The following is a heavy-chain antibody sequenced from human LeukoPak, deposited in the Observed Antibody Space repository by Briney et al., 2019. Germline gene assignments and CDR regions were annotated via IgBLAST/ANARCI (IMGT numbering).Heavy chain of an antibody. CDR3: ARGGYYGSGNDFRFDP. D-gene: IGHD3-10*01. J-gene: IGHJ5*02. CDR1: GVSISSGSYY. CDR2: IYYSGST. Sequence: SETLSLTCTVSGVSISSGSYYWSWIRQPAGKGLEWIGYIYYSGSTNYKPSLKSRVTISVDTSKNQFSLKLSSVTAADTAVYYCARGGYYGSGNDFRFDPWGQGTLVTVSS. V-gene: IGHV4-61*10.